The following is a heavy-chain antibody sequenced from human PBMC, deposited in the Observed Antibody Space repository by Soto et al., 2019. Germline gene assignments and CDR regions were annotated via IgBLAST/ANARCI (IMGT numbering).Heavy chain of an antibody. CDR1: GGTFSSYA. Sequence: QVQLVQSGAEVKKPGSSVKVSCKASGGTFSSYAISWVRQAPGQGLEWMGGIVPIFGTANYAQKFQGRVTISADESTSTAYMALSSLRSEDTAVYYCARQRGAARPVHNSGMDVWGQGTTVTVSS. CDR2: IVPIFGTA. J-gene: IGHJ6*02. CDR3: ARQRGAARPVHNSGMDV. V-gene: IGHV1-69*01. D-gene: IGHD6-6*01.